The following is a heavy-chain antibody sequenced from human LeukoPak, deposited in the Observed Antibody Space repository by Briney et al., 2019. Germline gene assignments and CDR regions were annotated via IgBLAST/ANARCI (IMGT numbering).Heavy chain of an antibody. Sequence: PSQTLSLTCTVPSASISSDDYYWSWIRQPPGKGLEWIGYIYYSGSTYYNPSLKSRVTISVDTSKNQFSLKLSSVTAADTAVYYCVRFRFCSGTPCFYDFDYWGQGILVTVSS. CDR2: IYYSGST. D-gene: IGHD2-2*01. V-gene: IGHV4-30-4*01. CDR3: VRFRFCSGTPCFYDFDY. CDR1: SASISSDDYY. J-gene: IGHJ4*02.